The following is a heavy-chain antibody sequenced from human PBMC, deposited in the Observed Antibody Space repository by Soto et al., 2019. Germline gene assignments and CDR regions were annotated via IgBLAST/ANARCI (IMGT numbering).Heavy chain of an antibody. J-gene: IGHJ6*02. CDR1: GFTISSYE. CDR2: ISSSGSTI. D-gene: IGHD2-2*01. CDR3: ASGVVVPAAIAYYYYGMDV. V-gene: IGHV3-48*03. Sequence: GGALRVTCTDSGFTISSYEMNWFRQAPGEGLEWVSYISSSGSTIYYADSVKGRFTISRDNAKNTLYLQMNSLRAEDTAVYYCASGVVVPAAIAYYYYGMDVWGQGTTVTGSS.